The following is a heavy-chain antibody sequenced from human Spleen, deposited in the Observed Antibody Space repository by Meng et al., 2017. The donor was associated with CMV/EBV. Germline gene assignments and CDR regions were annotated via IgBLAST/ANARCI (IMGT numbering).Heavy chain of an antibody. J-gene: IGHJ6*02. Sequence: GGSLRLSCAASGFTFTIYWMSWVRQAPGRGLEWVANIKEAGTENNYADSVKGRFTISRDNAKNSLYLQMNSLRAEDTAVYYCARDQPGGYCSGFCYYGMDVWGQGTTVTVSS. CDR2: IKEAGTEN. CDR3: ARDQPGGYCSGFCYYGMDV. CDR1: GFTFTIYW. D-gene: IGHD2-15*01. V-gene: IGHV3-7*01.